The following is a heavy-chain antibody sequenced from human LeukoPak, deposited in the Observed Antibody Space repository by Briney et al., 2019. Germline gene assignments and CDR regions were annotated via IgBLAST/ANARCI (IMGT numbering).Heavy chain of an antibody. CDR1: GYTFTSYD. D-gene: IGHD6-19*01. Sequence: ASVKVSCKASGYTFTSYDINWVRQATGQGLEWMGWMNPNSGNTLYAQKFHGRVTMTRNTSISTAYMELSSLRSEDTAVHYCARGRDSSGWFHLDYWGQGTLVTVSS. V-gene: IGHV1-8*01. CDR3: ARGRDSSGWFHLDY. CDR2: MNPNSGNT. J-gene: IGHJ4*02.